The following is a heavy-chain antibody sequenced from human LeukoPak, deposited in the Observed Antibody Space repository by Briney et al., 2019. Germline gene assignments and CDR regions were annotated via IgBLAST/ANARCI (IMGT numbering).Heavy chain of an antibody. CDR2: IYHSGST. CDR3: ASSNWNDNYFDY. Sequence: SETLSLTCTVSGYSISSGYYWGWIRQPPGKGLEWIGSIYHSGSTYYNPSLKSRVTISVDTSKNQFSLKLSSVTAADTAVYYCASSNWNDNYFDYWGQGTLVTVSS. J-gene: IGHJ4*02. CDR1: GYSISSGYY. V-gene: IGHV4-38-2*02. D-gene: IGHD1-20*01.